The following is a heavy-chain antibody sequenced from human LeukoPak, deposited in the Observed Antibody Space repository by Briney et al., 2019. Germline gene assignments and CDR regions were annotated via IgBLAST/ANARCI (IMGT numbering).Heavy chain of an antibody. J-gene: IGHJ4*02. V-gene: IGHV3-21*01. CDR3: ARDAQYGSGSPQNY. CDR2: ISSSSTYI. CDR1: GFTFRSYT. D-gene: IGHD3-10*01. Sequence: GGSLRLPCSASGFTFRSYTMIWVRQPPGKGLEWVSSISSSSTYIYYADSVRGRFTISRDNAKNSLYLQMNSLGAEDTALYYCARDAQYGSGSPQNYWGQGILVTVSS.